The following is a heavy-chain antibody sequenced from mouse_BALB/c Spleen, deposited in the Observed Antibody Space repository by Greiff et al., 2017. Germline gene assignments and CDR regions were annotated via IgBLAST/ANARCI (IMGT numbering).Heavy chain of an antibody. Sequence: EVQLQQSGPGLVKPSQSLSLTCTVTGYSITSDYAWNWIRQFPGNKLEWMGYISYSGSTSYNPSLKSRISITRDTSKNQFFLQLNSVTTEDTATYYCARRDWAAMDYWGQGTSVTVSS. V-gene: IGHV3-2*02. CDR3: ARRDWAAMDY. CDR1: GYSITSDYA. D-gene: IGHD4-1*01. CDR2: ISYSGST. J-gene: IGHJ4*01.